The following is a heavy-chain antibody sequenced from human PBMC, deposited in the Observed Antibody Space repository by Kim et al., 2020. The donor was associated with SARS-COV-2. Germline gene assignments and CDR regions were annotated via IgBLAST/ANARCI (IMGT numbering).Heavy chain of an antibody. CDR2: ISAYNGNA. Sequence: ASVKVSCKASGYSFINYGISWVRQAPGQGLEWMGWISAYNGNANYAQKLQDRVTMTTEKSTSTAYMELRSLRSDDTAVYYCARVQWRRLDYWGQGTLVTVSS. J-gene: IGHJ4*02. D-gene: IGHD5-12*01. CDR1: GYSFINYG. V-gene: IGHV1-18*01. CDR3: ARVQWRRLDY.